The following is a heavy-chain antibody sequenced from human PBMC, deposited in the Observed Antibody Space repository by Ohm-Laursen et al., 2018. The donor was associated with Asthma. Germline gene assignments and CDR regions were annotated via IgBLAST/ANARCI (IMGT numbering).Heavy chain of an antibody. CDR3: AKGSRYSGYDDNWFDP. D-gene: IGHD5-12*01. Sequence: SLRLSCSASGFTFDDYAMHWVRQAPGKGLEWVSGISWNSGSIGYADSVKGRFTISRDNAKNSLYLQMNSLRAEDTALYYCAKGSRYSGYDDNWFDPWGQGTLVTVSS. CDR1: GFTFDDYA. CDR2: ISWNSGSI. J-gene: IGHJ5*02. V-gene: IGHV3-9*01.